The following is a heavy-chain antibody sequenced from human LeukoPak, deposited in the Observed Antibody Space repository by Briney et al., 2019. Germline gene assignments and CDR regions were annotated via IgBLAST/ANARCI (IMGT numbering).Heavy chain of an antibody. CDR3: AKGPSNSGIAAD. J-gene: IGHJ4*02. CDR2: ISGSGGST. CDR1: GFTFSSYA. D-gene: IGHD6-13*01. V-gene: IGHV3-23*01. Sequence: PGGSLRLSCAASGFTFSSYAMSWVRQAPGKGLEWVSAISGSGGSTYYADSVKGRFTISRDNSKNTLHLQMNSLRAEDTAVYYCAKGPSNSGIAADWGQGTLVTVSS.